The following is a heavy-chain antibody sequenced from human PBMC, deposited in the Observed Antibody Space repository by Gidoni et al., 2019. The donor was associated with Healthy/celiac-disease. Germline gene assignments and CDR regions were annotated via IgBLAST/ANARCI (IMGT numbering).Heavy chain of an antibody. CDR1: GGSFSGYS. CDR3: ARGRYCSGGSCYSYRFDY. Sequence: QVQLQQWGAGLLKPSETLPPTCAGYGGSFSGYSWSWIRQPPGKGLEWIGEINHSGSTNYNPSLKSRVTISVDTSKNQFSLKLSSVTAADTAVYYCARGRYCSGGSCYSYRFDYWGQGTLVTVSS. J-gene: IGHJ4*02. D-gene: IGHD2-15*01. V-gene: IGHV4-34*01. CDR2: INHSGST.